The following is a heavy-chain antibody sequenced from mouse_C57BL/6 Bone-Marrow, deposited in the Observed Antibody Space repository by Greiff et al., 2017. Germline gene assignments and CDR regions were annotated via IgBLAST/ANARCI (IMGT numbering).Heavy chain of an antibody. D-gene: IGHD2-4*01. Sequence: VQLQQSGPELVKPGASVKISCKASGYSFTGYYMNWVKQSPEKSLEWIGEINPSTGGTTYNQKFKAKATLTVDKSSSTAYMQLKSLTSEDSAVYYCARLAPYDSHFDYWGQGTTLTVSS. CDR2: INPSTGGT. J-gene: IGHJ2*01. CDR1: GYSFTGYY. V-gene: IGHV1-42*01. CDR3: ARLAPYDSHFDY.